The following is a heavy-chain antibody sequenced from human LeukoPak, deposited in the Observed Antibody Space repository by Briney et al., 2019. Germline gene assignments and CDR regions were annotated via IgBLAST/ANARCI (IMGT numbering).Heavy chain of an antibody. D-gene: IGHD2-8*01. J-gene: IGHJ4*02. Sequence: PGGSLRLSCAASGFTFSSYSMNWVRQAPGKGLEWVSSISSSSSYIYYADSVKGRFTISRDNAKNSLYLQMNSLRAEDTAVYYCASEARPSGGMRGYWGQGTLVTVSS. CDR1: GFTFSSYS. V-gene: IGHV3-21*01. CDR3: ASEARPSGGMRGY. CDR2: ISSSSSYI.